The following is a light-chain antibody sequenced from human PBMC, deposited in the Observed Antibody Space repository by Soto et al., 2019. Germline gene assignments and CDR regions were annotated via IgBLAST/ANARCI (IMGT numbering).Light chain of an antibody. V-gene: IGKV1-27*01. CDR3: QKHNSAPLF. J-gene: IGKJ3*01. Sequence: DIQVTQYPSSLSAAVGYGVTITCRASQGINHYLACFQQKPGKVPKLLIYATSTLQSGVPSRFSGSGFGTDFTLTISSLQPEDVATYYCQKHNSAPLFFGPGTKVDIK. CDR2: ATS. CDR1: QGINHY.